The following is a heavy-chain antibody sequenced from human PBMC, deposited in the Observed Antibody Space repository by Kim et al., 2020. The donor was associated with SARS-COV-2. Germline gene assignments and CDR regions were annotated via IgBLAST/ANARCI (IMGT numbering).Heavy chain of an antibody. CDR1: GYSFTSYW. Sequence: GESLKISCKGSGYSFTSYWIGWVRQMPGKGLEWMGIIYPGDSDTRYSPSFQGQVTISADKSISTAYLQWSSLKASDTAMYYCARALSTVTTNCVTFDIWGQGTMVTVSS. CDR2: IYPGDSDT. D-gene: IGHD4-17*01. V-gene: IGHV5-51*01. J-gene: IGHJ3*02. CDR3: ARALSTVTTNCVTFDI.